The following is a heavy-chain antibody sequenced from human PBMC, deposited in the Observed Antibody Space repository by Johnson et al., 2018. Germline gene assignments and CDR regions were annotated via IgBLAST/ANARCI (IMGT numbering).Heavy chain of an antibody. CDR3: AKDWDSGGSWSVGAFDI. CDR1: GFTFDDYA. J-gene: IGHJ3*02. V-gene: IGHV3-9*01. CDR2: ISWNSGSI. Sequence: EVQLLESGGGLVQPGRSLRLSCAASGFTFDDYAMHWVRQDPGKGLEWVSGISWNSGSIGYADSVEGRFTIARDNAKNSLDLQMNSLRAEDTALYYCAKDWDSGGSWSVGAFDIWGQGTMVTVSS. D-gene: IGHD2-15*01.